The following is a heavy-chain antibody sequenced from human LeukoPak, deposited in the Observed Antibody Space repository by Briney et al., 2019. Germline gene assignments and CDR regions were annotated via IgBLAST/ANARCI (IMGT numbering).Heavy chain of an antibody. CDR2: IYHDGST. CDR3: ARRAHVGEPAA. Sequence: SETLSLTCAVSGGSLSSSSYYWVWIRQPPGKRLEWIGSIYHDGSTYSNPSLEGRVTISVDTSKNQFSLKLTSVTAADTAMYHCARRAHVGEPAAWGQGTLVTVSS. V-gene: IGHV4-39*01. J-gene: IGHJ5*02. CDR1: GGSLSSSSYY. D-gene: IGHD2-15*01.